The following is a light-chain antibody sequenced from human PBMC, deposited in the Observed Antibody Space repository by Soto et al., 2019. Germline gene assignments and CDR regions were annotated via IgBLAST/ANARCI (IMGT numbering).Light chain of an antibody. V-gene: IGKV3-20*01. J-gene: IGKJ2*01. CDR3: QQYGSSPPNT. Sequence: EIVLTQSPGTLSLSPGERATRSCRASQSVNFSYLAWYQQKPGQAPRLVIYGASTRATGIPDRFSGSGSGTDFTLTVSRLEPEDFAVHYCQQYGSSPPNTFGQGTKLEIK. CDR2: GAS. CDR1: QSVNFSY.